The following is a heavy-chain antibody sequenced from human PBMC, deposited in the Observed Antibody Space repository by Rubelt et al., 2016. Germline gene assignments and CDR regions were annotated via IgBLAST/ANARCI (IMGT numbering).Heavy chain of an antibody. CDR2: IYYSGST. CDR1: GGSISSSSYY. Sequence: QQQLQESGPGLVKPSETLSLTCIVSGGSISSSSYYWGWIRQPPGKGLEWIGSIYYSGSTYYNPSLKSRVTISADTSKNQFSRKLSSVTAADTAVYYCARLSSGWYYFDYWGQGTLVTVSS. V-gene: IGHV4-39*01. J-gene: IGHJ4*02. CDR3: ARLSSGWYYFDY. D-gene: IGHD6-19*01.